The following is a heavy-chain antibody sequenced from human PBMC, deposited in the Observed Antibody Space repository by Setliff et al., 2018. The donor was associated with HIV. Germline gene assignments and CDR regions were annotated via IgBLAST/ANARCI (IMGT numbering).Heavy chain of an antibody. D-gene: IGHD1-26*01. CDR1: GFIFSNAW. CDR2: IKSKTDGGTT. CDR3: TTALRWEPEHIGDY. J-gene: IGHJ4*02. Sequence: GGSLRLSCEASGFIFSNAWMNWVRQAPGKGPEWVGRIKSKTDGGTTDYAAPVKGRFSISREDSENTLYLQMNSLKTEDTAVYYCTTALRWEPEHIGDYWGQGALVTVSS. V-gene: IGHV3-15*01.